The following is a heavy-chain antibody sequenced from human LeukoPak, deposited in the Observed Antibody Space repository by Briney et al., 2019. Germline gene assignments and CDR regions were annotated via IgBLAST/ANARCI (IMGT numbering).Heavy chain of an antibody. CDR3: ARDPFAMIVVVSGMDV. D-gene: IGHD3-22*01. CDR1: GYTFTGYY. V-gene: IGHV1-2*02. J-gene: IGHJ6*02. CDR2: INPNSGGT. Sequence: GASVKVSCKASGYTFTGYYMHWVRQAPGQGLEWMGWINPNSGGTNYAQKFQGRVTVTRDTSISTAYMELSRLRSDDTAVYYCARDPFAMIVVVSGMDVWGQGTTVTVSS.